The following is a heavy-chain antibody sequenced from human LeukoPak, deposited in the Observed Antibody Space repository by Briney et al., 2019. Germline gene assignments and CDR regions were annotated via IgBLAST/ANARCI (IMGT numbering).Heavy chain of an antibody. CDR3: VRDKTFEVVNYFDY. D-gene: IGHD3-3*01. CDR1: GGSISSGSYY. V-gene: IGHV4-39*07. J-gene: IGHJ4*02. Sequence: SETLSLTCTVSGGSISSGSYYWGWIRQPPGKGLEWFGSIYYSGSTYYNPSLKSRLTVSLDTSKNQFSLELSSVTAADTAVYYCVRDKTFEVVNYFDYWCQGTLVTVSS. CDR2: IYYSGST.